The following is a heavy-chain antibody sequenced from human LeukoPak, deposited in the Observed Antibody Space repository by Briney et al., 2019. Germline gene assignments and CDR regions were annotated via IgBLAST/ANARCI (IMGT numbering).Heavy chain of an antibody. CDR3: AKDKKRGSGYFDY. D-gene: IGHD6-19*01. CDR1: GFTFDDYA. CDR2: ISGDGGST. Sequence: GGSLRLSCAASGFTFDDYAMHWVRHAPGKGLEWVSLISGDGGSTYYADSVKGRFTISRGNSKNSLYLQMNSLRTEDTALYYCAKDKKRGSGYFDYWGQGTLVTVSS. J-gene: IGHJ4*02. V-gene: IGHV3-43*02.